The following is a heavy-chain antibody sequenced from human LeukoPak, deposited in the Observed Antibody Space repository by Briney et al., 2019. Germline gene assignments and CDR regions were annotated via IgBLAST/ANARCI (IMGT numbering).Heavy chain of an antibody. J-gene: IGHJ4*02. CDR3: ARVQNFGDYVFDY. V-gene: IGHV3-7*01. D-gene: IGHD3-16*01. CDR1: GFTYSDYW. CDR2: INHDGSQK. Sequence: GGSLRLSCAASGFTYSDYWMSWVRQAPGKGLEWVAFINHDGSQKSYLDSVEGRFAVSRDNDKNSVSLQMKSLRPEDTDVYYCARVQNFGDYVFDYWGQGTLVTVSS.